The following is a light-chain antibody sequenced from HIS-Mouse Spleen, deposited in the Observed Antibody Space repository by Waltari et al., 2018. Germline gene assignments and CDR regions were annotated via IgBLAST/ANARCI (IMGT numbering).Light chain of an antibody. Sequence: QSALTQPASVSGSPGQSITISCTGTSSDVGSYNLVSWYQQHPGKAPKLMIYEGSKRPSGVSNRCSGSKSGNTASLTISGLQAEDEADYYCCSDAGSSTWVFGGGTKLTVL. CDR2: EGS. CDR3: CSDAGSSTWV. J-gene: IGLJ3*02. V-gene: IGLV2-23*01. CDR1: SSDVGSYNL.